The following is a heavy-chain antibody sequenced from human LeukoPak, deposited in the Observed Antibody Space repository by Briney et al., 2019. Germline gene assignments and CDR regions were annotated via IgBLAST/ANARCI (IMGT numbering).Heavy chain of an antibody. Sequence: GESLQISCQGTGSRFTRYWIGCGRQVPGKSLEWMGIIYPGDTDTRYSPSFQGQVTISADKSISTAYLQWSSLKASDTAMYYCARHGYYDAFDIWGQGTMVTVSS. CDR3: ARHGYYDAFDI. D-gene: IGHD3-22*01. V-gene: IGHV5-51*01. CDR1: GSRFTRYW. J-gene: IGHJ3*02. CDR2: IYPGDTDT.